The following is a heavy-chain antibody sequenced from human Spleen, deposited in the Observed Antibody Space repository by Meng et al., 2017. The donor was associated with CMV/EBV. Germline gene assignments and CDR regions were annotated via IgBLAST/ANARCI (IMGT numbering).Heavy chain of an antibody. CDR3: ARVPPPRFHYGRDSAVH. CDR2: INPNTGDT. J-gene: IGHJ4*02. CDR1: GYPFTGYY. V-gene: IGHV1-2*02. Sequence: ASVKVSCKASGYPFTGYYMHWVRQAPGQGLEWMGWINPNTGDTKYPQRFQGRVTMTTDTSITTAYMELSRLRSDDTAIYYCARVPPPRFHYGRDSAVHWGQGTLVTVSS. D-gene: IGHD4-23*01.